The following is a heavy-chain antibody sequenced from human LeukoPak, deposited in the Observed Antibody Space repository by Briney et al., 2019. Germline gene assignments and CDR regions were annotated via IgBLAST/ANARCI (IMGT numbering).Heavy chain of an antibody. CDR2: ISSSSSTI. V-gene: IGHV3-48*01. CDR1: GFTFSSHS. Sequence: GGPLRLSCAASGFTFSSHSMNWVRQAPGKGLEWVSYISSSSSTIYYADSVKGRFTISRDNAKNSLYLQMNSLRAEDTAVYYCARGAYYYEDWGQGTLVTVSS. CDR3: ARGAYYYED. J-gene: IGHJ4*02. D-gene: IGHD3-22*01.